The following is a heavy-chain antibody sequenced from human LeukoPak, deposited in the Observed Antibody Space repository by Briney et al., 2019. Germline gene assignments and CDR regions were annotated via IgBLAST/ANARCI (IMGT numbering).Heavy chain of an antibody. J-gene: IGHJ4*02. V-gene: IGHV3-30-3*01. CDR3: ARDGYDSSGYYFDY. D-gene: IGHD3-22*01. Sequence: PAGRSLRLSCAASGFTFSSYAMHWVRQAPGKGLEWVAVISYDGSNKYYADSVKGRFTISRDNSKNTLYLQMNSLRAEDTAVYYCARDGYDSSGYYFDYWGQGTLVTVSS. CDR1: GFTFSSYA. CDR2: ISYDGSNK.